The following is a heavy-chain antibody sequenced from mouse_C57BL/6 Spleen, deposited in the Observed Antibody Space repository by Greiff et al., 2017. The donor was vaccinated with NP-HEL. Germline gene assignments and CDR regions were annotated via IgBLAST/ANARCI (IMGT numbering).Heavy chain of an antibody. CDR2: INPSSGYT. CDR3: ASSYDRAWFAY. D-gene: IGHD2-12*01. J-gene: IGHJ3*01. CDR1: GYTFTSYT. V-gene: IGHV1-4*01. Sequence: VQLQQSGAELARPGASVKMSCKASGYTFTSYTMHWVKQRPGQGLEWIGYINPSSGYTKYNQKFKDKATLTADKSSSTAYMQLSSLTSEDSAVYYCASSYDRAWFAYWGQGTLVTVSA.